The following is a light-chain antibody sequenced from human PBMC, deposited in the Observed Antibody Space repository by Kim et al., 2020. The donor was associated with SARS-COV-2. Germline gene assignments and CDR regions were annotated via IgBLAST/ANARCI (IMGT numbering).Light chain of an antibody. J-gene: IGKJ4*01. V-gene: IGKV1-12*01. CDR1: QDINCW. Sequence: AGVGDSVTITCRGSQDINCWLAWYQQKPGKAPKLLMYGASHLQSRVPSRFSGTRSGKDFILTISSLQPEDFATYYCQQPNSFPTTFGGGTKVDIK. CDR3: QQPNSFPTT. CDR2: GAS.